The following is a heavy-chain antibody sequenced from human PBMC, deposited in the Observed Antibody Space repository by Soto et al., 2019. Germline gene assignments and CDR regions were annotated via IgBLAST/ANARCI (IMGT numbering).Heavy chain of an antibody. CDR2: ISSYNGKT. V-gene: IGHV1-18*01. J-gene: IGHJ6*02. Sequence: ASVKVSCKASGYTFTSYAFSWVRQPPAQGLEWMGWISSYNGKTVYAQRFPGRVTMTTDKSTSTAYMERRSLRSDVTAVYYCARDLSWFYGRGSWQLNEGNYGLQVWG. CDR3: ARDLSWFYGRGSWQLNEGNYGLQV. CDR1: GYTFTSYA. D-gene: IGHD3-10*01.